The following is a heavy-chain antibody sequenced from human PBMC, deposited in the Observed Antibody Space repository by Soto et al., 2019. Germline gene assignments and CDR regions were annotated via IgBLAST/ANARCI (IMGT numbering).Heavy chain of an antibody. V-gene: IGHV4-30-4*01. J-gene: IGHJ5*02. CDR1: GGSISSGDYY. D-gene: IGHD3-9*01. Sequence: QVQLQESGPGLVKPSQTLSLTCTVSGGSISSGDYYWSWIRQPPGKGLEWIGYIYYSGSTYYNPSLTRRVTXXLXTXXTPFSLKLSSVTAEDTAVYSCARVPTDWLSCWFDPWGQGTLVTVSS. CDR2: IYYSGST. CDR3: ARVPTDWLSCWFDP.